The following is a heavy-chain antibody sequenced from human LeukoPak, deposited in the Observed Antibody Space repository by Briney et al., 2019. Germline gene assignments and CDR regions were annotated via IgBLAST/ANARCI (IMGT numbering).Heavy chain of an antibody. D-gene: IGHD2-15*01. V-gene: IGHV1-2*06. CDR1: GYTFTGYY. CDR3: AVTDCSGGSCYSGLNY. Sequence: ASMKVSCKASGYTFTGYYMHWVRQAPGQGLEWMGRINPNSGGTNYAQKFQGRVTMTRDTSISTAYMELSRLRSDDTAVYYCAVTDCSGGSCYSGLNYWGQGTLVTVSS. J-gene: IGHJ4*02. CDR2: INPNSGGT.